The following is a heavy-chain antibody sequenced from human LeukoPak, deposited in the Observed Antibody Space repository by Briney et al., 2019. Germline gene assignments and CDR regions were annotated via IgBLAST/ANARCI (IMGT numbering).Heavy chain of an antibody. CDR2: ISGSGGST. D-gene: IGHD2-8*01. CDR1: GFTFSSYA. Sequence: GGSLRLSCAASGFTFSSYAMSWVRQAPGKGLEWVSAISGSGGSTYYADSVKGRFTISRDNSKNTLYLHMNSLRAEDTAVYYCARVEYCTNGVCYYYYHMDVWGKGTTVTVSS. CDR3: ARVEYCTNGVCYYYYHMDV. J-gene: IGHJ6*03. V-gene: IGHV3-23*01.